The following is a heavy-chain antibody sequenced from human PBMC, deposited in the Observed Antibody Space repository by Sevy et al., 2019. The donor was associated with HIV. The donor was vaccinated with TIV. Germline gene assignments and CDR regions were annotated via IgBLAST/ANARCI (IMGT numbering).Heavy chain of an antibody. CDR2: IYYSWTT. Sequence: SETLSLTCTVSGGSITSGDYYWTWIRQSPGKGLELIGYIYYSWTTYYNPSLKSRVSISVDTSKNQFSLNLRSVTAADTAVYYCARYCISTSPHNWFDPWGQGALVTVSS. D-gene: IGHD2-2*01. V-gene: IGHV4-30-4*01. J-gene: IGHJ5*02. CDR3: ARYCISTSPHNWFDP. CDR1: GGSITSGDYY.